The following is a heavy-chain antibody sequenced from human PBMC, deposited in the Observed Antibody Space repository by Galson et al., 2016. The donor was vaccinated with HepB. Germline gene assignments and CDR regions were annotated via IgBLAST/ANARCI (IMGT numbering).Heavy chain of an antibody. V-gene: IGHV4-34*01. J-gene: IGHJ6*03. Sequence: SETLSLTCAVYGGSFSGYYWSWIRQPPGKGLEWIGEINHSGSTNYNPSLKSRVTISVDPSKNQFPRKLSSVTAADPAVYYCARGDNPDYGDYASAYYYMDVWGKGTTVTVSS. D-gene: IGHD4-17*01. CDR1: GGSFSGYY. CDR2: INHSGST. CDR3: ARGDNPDYGDYASAYYYMDV.